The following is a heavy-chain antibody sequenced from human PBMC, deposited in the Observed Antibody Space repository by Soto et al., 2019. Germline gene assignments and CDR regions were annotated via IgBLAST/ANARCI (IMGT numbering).Heavy chain of an antibody. CDR3: ARQGXHDLWSGYPAPDYGMDV. V-gene: IGHV5-51*01. J-gene: IGHJ6*02. Sequence: PGESLKISCKGSGYIFTNYWIGWVRQMPGKGLEWMGIIYPGDSHTRYSPSFQGQVTISVDTSKSSAYLQWSSLKASDTAKYYCARQGXHDLWSGYPAPDYGMDVWGQGTTVTVSS. CDR1: GYIFTNYW. CDR2: IYPGDSHT. D-gene: IGHD3-3*01.